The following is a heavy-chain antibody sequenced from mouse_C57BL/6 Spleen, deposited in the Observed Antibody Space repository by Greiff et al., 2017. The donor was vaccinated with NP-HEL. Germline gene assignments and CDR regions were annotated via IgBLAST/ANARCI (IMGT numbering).Heavy chain of an antibody. D-gene: IGHD1-1*01. J-gene: IGHJ4*01. Sequence: QVQLQQPGAELVRPGTSVKLSCKASGYTFTSYWMHWVKQRPGQGLEWIGVIDPSDSYTNYNQKFKGKATLTVDTSSSTAYMQLSSLTSEDSAVYYCAKYYGSLDYAMDYWGQGTSVTVSS. CDR2: IDPSDSYT. CDR1: GYTFTSYW. CDR3: AKYYGSLDYAMDY. V-gene: IGHV1-59*01.